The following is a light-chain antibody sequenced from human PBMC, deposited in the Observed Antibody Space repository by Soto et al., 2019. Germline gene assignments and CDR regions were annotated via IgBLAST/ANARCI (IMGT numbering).Light chain of an antibody. CDR1: QDISNY. V-gene: IGKV1-33*01. Sequence: DIQMTQSPSSLSASVGDRVTITCQASQDISNYLNWYQQKPGKAPKLLIYDASNLETGVPSRFSGSGSGTDFTFTISSLQPEDIATYYCQQYDNLPPIFTFGPWDQSGYQT. CDR2: DAS. J-gene: IGKJ3*01. CDR3: QQYDNLPPIFT.